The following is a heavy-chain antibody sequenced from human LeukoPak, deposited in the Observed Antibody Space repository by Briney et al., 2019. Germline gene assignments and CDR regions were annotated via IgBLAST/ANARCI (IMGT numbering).Heavy chain of an antibody. CDR3: ARELGATNAFDI. V-gene: IGHV1-2*02. Sequence: GASVKVSCKASGDTFSSFAVSWVGQTPGQGLEWMGWINPNSGGTNYAQKFQGRVTMTRDTSISTAYMELSRLRSDDTAVYYCARELGATNAFDIWGQGTMVTVSS. CDR2: INPNSGGT. CDR1: GDTFSSFA. J-gene: IGHJ3*02. D-gene: IGHD1-26*01.